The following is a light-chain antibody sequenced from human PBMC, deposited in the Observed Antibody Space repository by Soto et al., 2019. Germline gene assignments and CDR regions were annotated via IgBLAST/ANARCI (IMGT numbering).Light chain of an antibody. CDR1: HSEVGSYNY. J-gene: IGLJ1*01. CDR2: EVS. CDR3: SSYAGTNTRYL. Sequence: QSLLTQPPSPSRSSGQSVTISCTGAHSEVGSYNYVSWYQQHPGKAPKVIIYEVSKRASGVPDRFSGSKSGNTASLTVSGLQAEDEADYYCSSYAGTNTRYLFGSGTKVTVL. V-gene: IGLV2-8*01.